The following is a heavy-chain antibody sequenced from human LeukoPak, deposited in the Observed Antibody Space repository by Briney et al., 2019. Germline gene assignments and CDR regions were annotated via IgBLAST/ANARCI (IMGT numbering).Heavy chain of an antibody. CDR3: VGGVVIDY. CDR1: GFTFSSYD. CDR2: IRYDGSNK. J-gene: IGHJ4*02. D-gene: IGHD3-3*01. V-gene: IGHV3-30*02. Sequence: GGSLRLSCAASGFTFSSYDMHWVRQAPGKGLEWVAFIRYDGSNKYYADSVKGRFTISRDNSKNTLYLQMNSLRAEDTAVYYCVGGVVIDYWGQGTLVTVSS.